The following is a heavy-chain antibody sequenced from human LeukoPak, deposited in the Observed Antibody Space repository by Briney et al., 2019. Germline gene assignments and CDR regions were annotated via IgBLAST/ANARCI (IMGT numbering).Heavy chain of an antibody. J-gene: IGHJ3*02. CDR2: IYPGDSDT. Sequence: GGALKISCKGSGYCFTSYWMGGARQRPGKGLEGMGMIYPGDSDTRYSPSFQGQVTISADKSISTAYLQWSSLKASDTAMYYCARREGGGSYAFDICGQGTIVTVSS. V-gene: IGHV5-51*01. D-gene: IGHD6-25*01. CDR3: ARREGGGSYAFDI. CDR1: GYCFTSYW.